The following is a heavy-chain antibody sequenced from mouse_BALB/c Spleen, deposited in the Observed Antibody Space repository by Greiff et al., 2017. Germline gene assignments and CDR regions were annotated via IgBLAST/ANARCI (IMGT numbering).Heavy chain of an antibody. CDR3: AREDPCAY. CDR1: GYAFSSYW. J-gene: IGHJ3*01. Sequence: QVQLQQSGAELVRPGSSVKISCKASGYAFSSYWMNWVKQRPGQGLEWIGQIYPGDGDTNYNGKFKGKATLTADKSSSTAYMQLSSLTSEDSAVYFCAREDPCAYGGKGTLVTVSA. CDR2: IYPGDGDT. V-gene: IGHV1-80*01.